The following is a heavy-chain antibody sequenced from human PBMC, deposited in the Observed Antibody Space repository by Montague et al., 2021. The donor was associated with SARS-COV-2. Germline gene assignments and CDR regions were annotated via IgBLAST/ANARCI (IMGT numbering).Heavy chain of an antibody. CDR1: GDSISYRSYY. Sequence: SESLSLTCTVSGDSISYRSYYNWIRQTPGKGLEWIGYAYYVPSTNSANTNSNPSLKRRVTISLDTSENQFSLKLSSVTAADTAVYYCARTWRFGQSYGLDIWGQGTMVTVSS. V-gene: IGHV4-61*01. CDR2: AYYVPSTNSANT. CDR3: ARTWRFGQSYGLDI. D-gene: IGHD3-16*01. J-gene: IGHJ3*02.